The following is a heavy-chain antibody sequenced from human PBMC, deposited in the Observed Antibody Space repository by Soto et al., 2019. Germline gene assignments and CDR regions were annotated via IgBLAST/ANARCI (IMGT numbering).Heavy chain of an antibody. V-gene: IGHV4-31*03. J-gene: IGHJ3*02. CDR2: IHYSGST. CDR3: ARENFDRSGRGAFHI. D-gene: IGHD3-22*01. Sequence: SETLSLTCTVSGGSISGGYYWSWIRQHPGRGLEWIAHIHYSGSTYYNPSLKSRVSISVDTSKNQFSLKLNSVTAADTAVYYCARENFDRSGRGAFHIWGQGTMVTVS. CDR1: GGSISGGYY.